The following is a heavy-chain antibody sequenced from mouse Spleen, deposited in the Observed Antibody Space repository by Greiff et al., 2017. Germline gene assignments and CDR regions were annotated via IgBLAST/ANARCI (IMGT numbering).Heavy chain of an antibody. J-gene: IGHJ1*01. CDR3: ARRAEDYDRSYWYFDV. CDR1: GFSLSTSGMG. CDR2: IYWDDDK. D-gene: IGHD2-4*01. Sequence: QVTLKESGPGILQSSQTLSLTCSFSGFSLSTSGMGVSWIRQPSGKGLEWLAHIYWDDDKRYNPSLKSRLTISKDTSRNQVFLKITSVDTADTATYYCARRAEDYDRSYWYFDVWGAGTTVTVSS. V-gene: IGHV8-12*01.